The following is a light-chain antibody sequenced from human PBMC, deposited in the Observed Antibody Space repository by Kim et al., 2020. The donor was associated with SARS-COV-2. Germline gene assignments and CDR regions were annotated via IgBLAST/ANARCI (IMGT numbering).Light chain of an antibody. V-gene: IGKV1-39*01. J-gene: IGKJ2*01. CDR3: QQSFSAPHT. Sequence: DIQMTQSPSSLSTSVGDRVTIACRASQSIDRNLNWYQHKPGKAPSFLIYGASKLQSVVPPRFRGSGSGTDFTLTITSLQPEDFATYYCQQSFSAPHTFGPGTKLEI. CDR1: QSIDRN. CDR2: GAS.